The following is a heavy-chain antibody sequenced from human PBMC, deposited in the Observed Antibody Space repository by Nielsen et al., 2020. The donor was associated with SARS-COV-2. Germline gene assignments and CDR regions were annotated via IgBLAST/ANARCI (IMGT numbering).Heavy chain of an antibody. CDR3: ARTKGAVTMIVVTTFDY. V-gene: IGHV1-46*01. J-gene: IGHJ4*02. CDR1: GYTFTSYY. Sequence: ASVKVSCKASGYTFTSYYMHWVRQAPGQGLEWMGIINPSGGSTSYAQKFQGRVTMTRDTSTSTAYMELRSLRSDDTAVYYCARTKGAVTMIVVTTFDYWGQGTLVTVSS. D-gene: IGHD3-22*01. CDR2: INPSGGST.